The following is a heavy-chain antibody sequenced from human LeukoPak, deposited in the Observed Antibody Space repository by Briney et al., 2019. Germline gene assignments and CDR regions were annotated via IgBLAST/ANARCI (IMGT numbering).Heavy chain of an antibody. Sequence: GESLKISCKGSGYSFTSYWIGWVRQMPGKGLEWMGIIYPGGSDTRYSPSFQGQVTISADKSISTAYLQWSSLKASDTAMYYCARRSYDILTGYHGPFDPWGQGTLVTVSS. CDR3: ARRSYDILTGYHGPFDP. D-gene: IGHD3-9*01. CDR1: GYSFTSYW. J-gene: IGHJ5*02. CDR2: IYPGGSDT. V-gene: IGHV5-51*01.